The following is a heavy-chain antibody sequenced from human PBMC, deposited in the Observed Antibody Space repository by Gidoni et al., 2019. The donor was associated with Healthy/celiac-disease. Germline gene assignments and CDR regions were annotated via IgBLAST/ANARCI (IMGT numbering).Heavy chain of an antibody. J-gene: IGHJ4*02. D-gene: IGHD6-19*01. Sequence: QVQLVESGGGVVQPGRSLRLSCAASGFTFSSYAMHWVRQAPGKGLEWVAVISYDGSNKYYADSVKGRFTISRDNSKNTLYLQMNSLRAEDTAVYYCEISAVAGTYWGQGTLVTVSS. CDR1: GFTFSSYA. CDR2: ISYDGSNK. CDR3: EISAVAGTY. V-gene: IGHV3-30*04.